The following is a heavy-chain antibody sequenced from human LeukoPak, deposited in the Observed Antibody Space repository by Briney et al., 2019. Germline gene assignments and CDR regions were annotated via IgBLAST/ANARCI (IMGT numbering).Heavy chain of an antibody. Sequence: PGGSLRLSCAASGFTFSSYAMSCVRQAPGKGLEWVSAISGSGGSTYYADSVKGRFTISRDNSKNTLYLQMNSLGAEDTAVYYCAKITGCSSTSCYSHWGQGTLDTVSS. D-gene: IGHD2-2*01. J-gene: IGHJ4*02. CDR2: ISGSGGST. V-gene: IGHV3-23*01. CDR1: GFTFSSYA. CDR3: AKITGCSSTSCYSH.